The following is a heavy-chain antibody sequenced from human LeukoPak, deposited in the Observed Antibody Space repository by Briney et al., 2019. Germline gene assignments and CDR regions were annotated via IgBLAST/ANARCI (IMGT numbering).Heavy chain of an antibody. Sequence: PSETLSLTCAVYGGSFSDYYWTCIRQPPGKGLEWIGYIYYSGSTYYNPSLKSRVTISVDTSKNQFSLKLSSVTAADTAVYYCARARYAFDIWGQGTMVTVSS. CDR2: IYYSGST. J-gene: IGHJ3*02. CDR3: ARARYAFDI. V-gene: IGHV4-30-4*08. CDR1: GGSFSDYY.